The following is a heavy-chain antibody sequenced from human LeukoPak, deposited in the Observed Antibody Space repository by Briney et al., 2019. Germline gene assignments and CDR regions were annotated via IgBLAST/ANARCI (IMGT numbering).Heavy chain of an antibody. Sequence: SVKVSCKASGGTFSSYAISWVRQAPGQGLERMGGIIPIFGTANYAQKFQGRVTITADESTSTAYMELSSLRSEDTAVYYCARELLWFGELSVARPNWFDPWGQGTLVTVSS. CDR1: GGTFSSYA. D-gene: IGHD3-10*01. CDR2: IIPIFGTA. V-gene: IGHV1-69*01. CDR3: ARELLWFGELSVARPNWFDP. J-gene: IGHJ5*02.